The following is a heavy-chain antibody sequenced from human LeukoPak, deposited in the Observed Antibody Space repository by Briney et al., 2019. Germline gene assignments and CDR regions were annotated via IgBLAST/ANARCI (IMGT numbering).Heavy chain of an antibody. V-gene: IGHV3-74*01. CDR1: GFTFSSYW. D-gene: IGHD2-2*01. CDR2: INSDGSST. CDR3: ARGGSNSPYYFDY. J-gene: IGHJ4*02. Sequence: GGSLRLSCAASGFTFSSYWMHWVRQAPGKGLVWVSRINSDGSSTNYADSVKGRFTISRDNAKNSLYLQMNSLRAEDTAVYYCARGGSNSPYYFDYWGQGTLVTVSS.